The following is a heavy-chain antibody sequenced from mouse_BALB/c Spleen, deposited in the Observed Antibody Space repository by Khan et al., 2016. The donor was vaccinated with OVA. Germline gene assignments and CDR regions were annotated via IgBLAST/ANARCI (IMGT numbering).Heavy chain of an antibody. V-gene: IGHV1S132*01. J-gene: IGHJ2*01. CDR1: GYIFTSYW. Sequence: QMQLQQSGAELMRPGASVKLSCKTSGYIFTSYWIHWVKQRSGQGPEWIARIYPGTDNTYYNEKFKDKATLTADKSSTTAYMQLSSLKSEDSAVYFCAREEPLYYFDYWGQGTTLTVSS. CDR3: AREEPLYYFDY. D-gene: IGHD6-1*01. CDR2: IYPGTDNT.